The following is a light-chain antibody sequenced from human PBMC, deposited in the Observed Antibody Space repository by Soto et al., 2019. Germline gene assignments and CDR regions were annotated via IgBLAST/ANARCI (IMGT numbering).Light chain of an antibody. Sequence: QSVLTQPPSVSGAPGQRVTISCTGSSSNIGADYDVHWYQQLPGTAPKLLIYGNSNRPSGVPDRFSGSKSGTSASLAITGLQAEDEADYYCQSYDSSLSAVVFGGGTKVTAL. CDR2: GNS. CDR1: SSNIGADYD. J-gene: IGLJ3*02. V-gene: IGLV1-40*01. CDR3: QSYDSSLSAVV.